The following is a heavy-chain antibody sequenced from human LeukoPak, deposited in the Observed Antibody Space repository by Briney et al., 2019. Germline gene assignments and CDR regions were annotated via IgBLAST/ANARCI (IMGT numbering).Heavy chain of an antibody. CDR1: GYTFTGYY. D-gene: IGHD2/OR15-2a*01. J-gene: IGHJ4*02. V-gene: IGHV1-2*02. Sequence: ASVKVSCKASGYTFTGYYMHWVRQAPGQGLEWMGWINPNSGGTNYAQKFQGRVTMTRDTSISTAYMELSRLRSDDTAVYYCARASSNIACFDYWGQGTLVTVSS. CDR2: INPNSGGT. CDR3: ARASSNIACFDY.